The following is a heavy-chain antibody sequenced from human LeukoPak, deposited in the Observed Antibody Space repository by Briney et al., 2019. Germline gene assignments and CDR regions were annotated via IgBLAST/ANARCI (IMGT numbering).Heavy chain of an antibody. CDR2: INAGNGNT. D-gene: IGHD3-10*01. CDR3: ARGVTWFGELDWFDP. Sequence: ASVKVSCKASGYTFTSYAMHWVRQAPGQRLEWMGWINAGNGNTKYSQEFQGRVTITRDTSASTAYMELSSLRSEDMAVYYCARGVTWFGELDWFDPWGQGTLVTVSS. J-gene: IGHJ5*02. V-gene: IGHV1-3*03. CDR1: GYTFTSYA.